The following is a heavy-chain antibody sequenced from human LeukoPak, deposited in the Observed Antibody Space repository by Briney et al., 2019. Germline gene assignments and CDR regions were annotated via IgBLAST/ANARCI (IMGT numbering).Heavy chain of an antibody. Sequence: KSSETLSLTCTVSGGSISSSSYYWGWIRQPPGKGLEWIATLYHSGRTYYNPSLKSRVTISADTSKNQFSLKLTSVTAADTAVYYCARLDPVAVWAFDHWGHGTLVTVSS. CDR3: ARLDPVAVWAFDH. D-gene: IGHD6-19*01. CDR1: GGSISSSSYY. J-gene: IGHJ4*01. CDR2: LYHSGRT. V-gene: IGHV4-39*07.